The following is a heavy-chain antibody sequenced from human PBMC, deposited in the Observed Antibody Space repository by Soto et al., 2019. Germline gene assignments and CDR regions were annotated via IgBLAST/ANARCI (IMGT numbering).Heavy chain of an antibody. CDR3: ERGGPATNAFDI. D-gene: IGHD2-15*01. Sequence: ASVNVPFNASGYTLTSYYMKWVRQAPGKGLDWMGMINPTIDYTNYSQKLQGRVTLTSDTYTSTVYMELSSLRSEDTAMYYCERGGPATNAFDIWG. CDR1: GYTLTSYY. CDR2: INPTIDYT. J-gene: IGHJ3*02. V-gene: IGHV1-46*01.